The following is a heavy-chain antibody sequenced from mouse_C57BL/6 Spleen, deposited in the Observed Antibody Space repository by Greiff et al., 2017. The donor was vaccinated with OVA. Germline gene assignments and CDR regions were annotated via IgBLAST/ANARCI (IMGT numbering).Heavy chain of an antibody. J-gene: IGHJ2*01. CDR3: ARSGWEGYFDY. CDR1: CYAFSSYW. V-gene: IGHV1-80*01. Sequence: QVQLQQSGAELVKPGASVKISCKASCYAFSSYWMNWVKQRPGKGLEWIGQIYPGDGDTNYNGKFKGKATLTADKSSSTAYMQLSSLTSEDSAVYFCARSGWEGYFDYWGQGTTLTVSS. D-gene: IGHD4-1*01. CDR2: IYPGDGDT.